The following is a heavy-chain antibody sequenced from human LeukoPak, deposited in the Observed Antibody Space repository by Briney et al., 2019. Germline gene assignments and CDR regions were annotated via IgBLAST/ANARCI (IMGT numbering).Heavy chain of an antibody. V-gene: IGHV4-39*01. CDR3: ASPDYYGSGSYPY. CDR2: IYYSGST. Sequence: WIRQPPGKGLEWIGSIYYSGSTYYNPSLKSRVTISVDTSKNQFSLKLSPVTAADTAVYYCASPDYYGSGSYPYWGQGTLVTVSS. D-gene: IGHD3-10*01. J-gene: IGHJ4*02.